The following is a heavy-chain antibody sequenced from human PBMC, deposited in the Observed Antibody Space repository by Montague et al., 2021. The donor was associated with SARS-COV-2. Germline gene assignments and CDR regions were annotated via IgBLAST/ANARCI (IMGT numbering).Heavy chain of an antibody. D-gene: IGHD2-2*01. J-gene: IGHJ5*02. CDR3: ARDVGVPLAPPHSWFDP. V-gene: IGHV4-4*07. CDR2: IYTSGST. Sequence: SETLSLTCSVSGGSISSYYWSWIRQPAGKGLEWIGRIYTSGSTNFNPSLKSRVTMSVDTSKNQFFLKLSSVTAADTAVHYCARDVGVPLAPPHSWFDPWGQGTLVTVSS. CDR1: GGSISSYY.